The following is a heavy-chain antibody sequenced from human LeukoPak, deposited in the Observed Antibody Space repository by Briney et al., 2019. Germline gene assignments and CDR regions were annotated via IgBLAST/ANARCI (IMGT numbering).Heavy chain of an antibody. V-gene: IGHV3-30*18. J-gene: IGHJ6*02. D-gene: IGHD3-10*01. Sequence: PGRSLRLSCAAPGFAFSSYGMHWVRRAPGKGLEWVAVISYDGSNKYYADSVKGRFTISRDNSKNTLYLQMNSLRAEDTAVYYCAKEGITMVRGVPYYYGMDVWGQGTTVTVSS. CDR3: AKEGITMVRGVPYYYGMDV. CDR2: ISYDGSNK. CDR1: GFAFSSYG.